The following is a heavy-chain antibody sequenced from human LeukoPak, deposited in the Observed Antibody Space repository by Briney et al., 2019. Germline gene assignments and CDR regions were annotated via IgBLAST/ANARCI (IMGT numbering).Heavy chain of an antibody. CDR2: MFCRGTT. D-gene: IGHD2-15*01. CDR1: GVSISTSTHY. J-gene: IGHJ4*02. CDR3: VRQGGWGGAASLIEF. Sequence: SETLSLTCTVSGVSISTSTHYWAWLRQPPGRGLEWSASMFCRGTTYYNASLRSRVTLSVDTSMNQFSLKLRSVTASDTATFYCVRQGGWGGAASLIEFWGQGTLVTVSS. V-gene: IGHV4-39*01.